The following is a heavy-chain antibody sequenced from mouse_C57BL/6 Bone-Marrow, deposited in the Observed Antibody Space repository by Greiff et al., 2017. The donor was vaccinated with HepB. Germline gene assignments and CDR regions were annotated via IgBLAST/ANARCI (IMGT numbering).Heavy chain of an antibody. Sequence: QVQLKESGAELVRPGTSVKVSCKASGYAFTNYLIEWVKQRPGQGLEWIGVINPGSGGTNYNEKFKGKATLTADKSSSTAYMRLSSLTSEDSAVYFCARGELGLYFDYWGQGTTLTVSS. D-gene: IGHD4-1*01. J-gene: IGHJ2*01. V-gene: IGHV1-54*01. CDR2: INPGSGGT. CDR1: GYAFTNYL. CDR3: ARGELGLYFDY.